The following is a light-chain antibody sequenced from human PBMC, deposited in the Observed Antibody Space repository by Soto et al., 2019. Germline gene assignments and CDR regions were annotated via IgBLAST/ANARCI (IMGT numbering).Light chain of an antibody. CDR3: QSYDSSTVV. J-gene: IGLJ2*01. CDR1: SGTIASNY. V-gene: IGLV6-57*04. Sequence: NFMLTQPHSVSESPGKTVTISCTRSSGTIASNYVQWYQQRPGSAPTTVIYEDNQRPSGVPDRFSGSTDGSSNSASLTISGLQTEDEADYYCQSYDSSTVVFGGGTTLTVL. CDR2: EDN.